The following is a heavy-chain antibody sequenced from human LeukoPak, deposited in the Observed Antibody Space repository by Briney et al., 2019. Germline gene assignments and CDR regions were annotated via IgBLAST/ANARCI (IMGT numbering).Heavy chain of an antibody. D-gene: IGHD3-22*01. CDR2: ISSSSSYI. Sequence: TSGGSLRLSCAASGFTFSSYSMNWVRQAPGKGLEWVSSISSSSSYIYYADSVKGRFTISRDNAKNSLYLQMNSLRAEDTALYYCARDLETGTMIWTPLPDIWGQGTMVTVSS. CDR3: ARDLETGTMIWTPLPDI. CDR1: GFTFSSYS. J-gene: IGHJ3*02. V-gene: IGHV3-21*04.